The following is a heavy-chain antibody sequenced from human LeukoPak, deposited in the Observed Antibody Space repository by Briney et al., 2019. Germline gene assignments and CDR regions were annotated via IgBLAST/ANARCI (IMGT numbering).Heavy chain of an antibody. V-gene: IGHV3-23*01. Sequence: QTGGSLRLSCAASGFTFSSYAMSWVRQAPRKGLEWVSAISGSGGSTYYADSVKGRFTISRDNSKNTLYLQMNSLRAEDTAVYYCAKDPMVRGVIISNYFDYWGQGTLVTVSS. CDR3: AKDPMVRGVIISNYFDY. CDR1: GFTFSSYA. D-gene: IGHD3-10*01. J-gene: IGHJ4*02. CDR2: ISGSGGST.